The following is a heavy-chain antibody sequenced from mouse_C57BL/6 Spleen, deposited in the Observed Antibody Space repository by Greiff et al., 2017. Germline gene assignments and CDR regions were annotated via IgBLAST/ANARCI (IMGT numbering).Heavy chain of an antibody. Sequence: QVQLQQPGAELVKPGASVKLSCKASGYTFTSYWMHWVKQRPGQGLEWIGMIHPNSGSTNYNEKFKSKATLTVDKSASTAYMQLSSLTSEDSAVYDCARWGHDYVNSMDYWGQGTSVTVSS. CDR3: ARWGHDYVNSMDY. D-gene: IGHD2-4*01. J-gene: IGHJ4*01. CDR1: GYTFTSYW. V-gene: IGHV1-64*01. CDR2: IHPNSGST.